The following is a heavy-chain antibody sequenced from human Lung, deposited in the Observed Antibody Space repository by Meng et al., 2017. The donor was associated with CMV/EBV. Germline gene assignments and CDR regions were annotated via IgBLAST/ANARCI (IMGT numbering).Heavy chain of an antibody. CDR3: ARDGGYCSSTSCYEGGWFDP. D-gene: IGHD2-2*01. V-gene: IGHV3-30-3*01. CDR1: GFTFSSYA. Sequence: GGSXRLXCPASGFTFSSYAMHWVRQAPGKGLEWVAVISYDGSNKYYADSVKGRFTISRDNSKNTLYLQMNSLRAEDTAVYYCARDGGYCSSTSCYEGGWFDPWXQGTLVTVSS. CDR2: ISYDGSNK. J-gene: IGHJ5*02.